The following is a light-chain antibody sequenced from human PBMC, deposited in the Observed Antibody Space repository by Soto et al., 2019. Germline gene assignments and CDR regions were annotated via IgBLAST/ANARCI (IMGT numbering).Light chain of an antibody. CDR1: SSDVGTYNR. CDR3: SLYTTSSSRVV. J-gene: IGLJ2*01. CDR2: EVN. Sequence: QSALTQPPSVSGSPGQSVTITCTGTSSDVGTYNRVSWYQQPPGTAPKLIIYEVNNRPSGVPDRFSGSKSGNMASLTISGLQAEDEADYHCSLYTTSSSRVVFGGGTKLTVL. V-gene: IGLV2-18*01.